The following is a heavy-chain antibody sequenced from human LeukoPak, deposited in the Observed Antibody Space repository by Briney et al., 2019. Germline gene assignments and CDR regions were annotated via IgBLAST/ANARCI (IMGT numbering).Heavy chain of an antibody. V-gene: IGHV4-4*07. D-gene: IGHD3-3*01. CDR3: ARATPDFWSGYYHSVDY. J-gene: IGHJ4*02. Sequence: SETLSLTCTVSGGSISSYYWSWIRQPAGKGLEWIGRIYTSGSTNYNPSLKSRVTISVDTSKNRFSLKLSSVTAADTAVYYCARATPDFWSGYYHSVDYWGQGTLVTISS. CDR1: GGSISSYY. CDR2: IYTSGST.